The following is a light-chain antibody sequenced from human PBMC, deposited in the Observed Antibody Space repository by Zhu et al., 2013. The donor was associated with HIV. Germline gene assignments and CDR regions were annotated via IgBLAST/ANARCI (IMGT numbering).Light chain of an antibody. Sequence: EIVLTQSPGTLSLSPGEKVTLSCRASQSVRNNYLAWYQQKAGRAPRLVIYGASSRVTGIPDRFSGSGSGTDFTLTISSLEPEDFAVYYCQQRSNWPRYSFGQGTKLEIK. V-gene: IGKV3D-20*02. J-gene: IGKJ2*03. CDR2: GAS. CDR1: QSVRNNY. CDR3: QQRSNWPRYS.